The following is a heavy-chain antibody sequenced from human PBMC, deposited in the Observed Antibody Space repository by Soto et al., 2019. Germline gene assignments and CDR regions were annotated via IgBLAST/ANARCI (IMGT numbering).Heavy chain of an antibody. D-gene: IGHD6-19*01. Sequence: SQTLSLTCAISGDSVSSNTAAWNWIRSSPSRGLEWLGRTYYRSNWRHDYAVSVRSRITVNPDTSKNHFSLQLNSVTPDDTAVYYCARGVAGSGFDLWGQGTLVTSPQ. J-gene: IGHJ4*02. CDR2: TYYRSNWRH. V-gene: IGHV6-1*01. CDR1: GDSVSSNTAA. CDR3: ARGVAGSGFDL.